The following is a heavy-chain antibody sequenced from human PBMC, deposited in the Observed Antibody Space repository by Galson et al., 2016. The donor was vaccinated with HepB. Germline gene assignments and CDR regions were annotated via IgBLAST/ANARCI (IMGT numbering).Heavy chain of an antibody. V-gene: IGHV3-23*01. CDR1: GFTFSSYA. CDR3: ARTLNTGTHWYFDL. CDR2: ISASGGNA. Sequence: SLRLSCATSGFTFSSYAMTWVRRPPGKGLEWVSSISASGGNAYYADSLRGRFTISRDNSKNALYLKVSSLRAEDTAVYYCARTLNTGTHWYFDLWGRAPWSLSPQ. J-gene: IGHJ2*01. D-gene: IGHD4-17*01.